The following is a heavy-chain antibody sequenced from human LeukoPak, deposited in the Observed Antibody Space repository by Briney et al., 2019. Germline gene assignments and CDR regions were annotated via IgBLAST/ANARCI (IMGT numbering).Heavy chain of an antibody. V-gene: IGHV4-59*08. CDR3: ARHMYSSSWYRGHDAFDI. Sequence: SETLSLTCTVSDGSISTYHWSWIRQPPGKGLEWIGYIYYSGSTNYNPSLKSRVTISVDTSKNQFSLKLSSVTAADTAVYYCARHMYSSSWYRGHDAFDIWGQGTMVTVSS. CDR2: IYYSGST. J-gene: IGHJ3*02. CDR1: DGSISTYH. D-gene: IGHD6-13*01.